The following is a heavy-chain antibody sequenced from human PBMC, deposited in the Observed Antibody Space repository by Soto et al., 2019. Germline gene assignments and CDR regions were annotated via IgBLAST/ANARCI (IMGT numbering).Heavy chain of an antibody. V-gene: IGHV3-53*01. CDR1: GFPVRSNY. Sequence: PGGSLRLSCAASGFPVRSNYMSWVRQAPGKGLEWVAIVFSDGNTYHGDSVKGRFTVSRDNFRNTLDLQMNSLRAEDTAVYYCAKGDFESWGQGTLVTVSS. D-gene: IGHD3-16*01. J-gene: IGHJ4*02. CDR2: VFSDGNT. CDR3: AKGDFES.